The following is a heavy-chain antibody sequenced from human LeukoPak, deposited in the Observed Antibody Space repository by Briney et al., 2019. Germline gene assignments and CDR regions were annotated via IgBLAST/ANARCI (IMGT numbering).Heavy chain of an antibody. CDR3: ARILSSSHAFDI. CDR1: GFTFSSYS. CDR2: ISSSSSYI. J-gene: IGHJ3*02. V-gene: IGHV3-21*01. Sequence: PGGSLRLSCAASGFTFSSYSMNWVRQAPGKGLEWVSSISSSSSYIYYADSLKGRFTISRDNAKNSLYLQMNSLRAEDTAVYYCARILSSSHAFDIWGQGTMVTVSS. D-gene: IGHD2-2*01.